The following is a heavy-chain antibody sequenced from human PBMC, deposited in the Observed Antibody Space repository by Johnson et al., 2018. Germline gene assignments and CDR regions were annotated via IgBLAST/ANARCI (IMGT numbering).Heavy chain of an antibody. CDR2: MNPNSGNT. CDR3: SRRTGYSSSFYYYMDV. Sequence: QVQLVQSGAEVKKPGASVKVSCKASGYTFTSYDINWVRQATGQGLEWMGWMNPNSGNTGYAQKFQGSVTMTRNTSISTAYMELSSLRSEDTAVYYWSRRTGYSSSFYYYMDVGGKGTTVTVSS. CDR1: GYTFTSYD. V-gene: IGHV1-8*01. J-gene: IGHJ6*03. D-gene: IGHD6-13*01.